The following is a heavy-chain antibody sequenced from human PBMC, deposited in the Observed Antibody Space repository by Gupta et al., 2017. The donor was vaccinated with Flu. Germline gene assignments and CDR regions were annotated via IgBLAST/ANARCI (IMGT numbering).Heavy chain of an antibody. D-gene: IGHD2-21*02. Sequence: SGIRQPPGKGLEWIGEINHSGSTNYNPSLKSRVTISVDTSKNQLSLKLSSVTAADTAVYYCARDSILRVSDYWGQGTLVTVSS. V-gene: IGHV4-34*01. CDR3: ARDSILRVSDY. J-gene: IGHJ4*02. CDR2: INHSGST.